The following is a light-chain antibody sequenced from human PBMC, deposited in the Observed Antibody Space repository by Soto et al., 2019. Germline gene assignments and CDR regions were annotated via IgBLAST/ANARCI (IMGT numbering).Light chain of an antibody. V-gene: IGKV1-5*01. CDR2: DAS. CDR3: QQYHTDWT. J-gene: IGKJ1*01. Sequence: DIQMTQSPSSVSASVGDRVTITCRASQHISSWLAWYQQKPGKAPKLLIYDASTLVGGVPSRFSGRGFGTEFTLTISSLQADDFATYYCQQYHTDWTFGQGTKV. CDR1: QHISSW.